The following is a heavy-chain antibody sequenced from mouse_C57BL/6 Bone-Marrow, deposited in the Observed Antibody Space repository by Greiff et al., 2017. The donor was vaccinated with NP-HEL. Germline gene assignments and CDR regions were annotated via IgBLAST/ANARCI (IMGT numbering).Heavy chain of an antibody. CDR1: GYTFTDYN. CDR2: INPNNGGT. J-gene: IGHJ2*01. Sequence: EVQRVESGPELVKPGASVKIPCKASGYTFTDYNMDWVKQSHGKSLEWIGDINPNNGGTIYNQKFKGKATLTVDKSSSTAYMELRSLTSEDTAVYYCARVNWLFDYWGQGTTLTVSS. V-gene: IGHV1-18*01. CDR3: ARVNWLFDY. D-gene: IGHD4-1*01.